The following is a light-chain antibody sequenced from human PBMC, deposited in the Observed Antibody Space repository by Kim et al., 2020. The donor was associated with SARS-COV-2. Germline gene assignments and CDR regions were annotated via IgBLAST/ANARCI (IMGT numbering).Light chain of an antibody. CDR3: QQLNTYPYT. CDR1: QGIGRY. Sequence: ILSTQSPSSLSASMGDRVTITCRAGQGIGRYLAWYQQKPGEAPKVLIHTASTLQTGVPSRFSGSGSGTDFALTISPLQPEDSATYFCQQLNTYPYTFGQGTKLEI. V-gene: IGKV1-9*01. J-gene: IGKJ2*01. CDR2: TAS.